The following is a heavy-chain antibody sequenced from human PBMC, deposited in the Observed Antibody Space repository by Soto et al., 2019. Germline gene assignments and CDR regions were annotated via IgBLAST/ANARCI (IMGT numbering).Heavy chain of an antibody. V-gene: IGHV5-51*01. Sequence: PEESLTISCKGSGYSVTSYWICWVRHRPAKGLEWMGIIYPGDSDTRYSPSFQGQVTISADKSISTAYLQWSSLKASDTAMYYCARLPHCGGDCYQFDYWGQGTLVTVSS. CDR3: ARLPHCGGDCYQFDY. D-gene: IGHD2-21*02. J-gene: IGHJ4*02. CDR1: GYSVTSYW. CDR2: IYPGDSDT.